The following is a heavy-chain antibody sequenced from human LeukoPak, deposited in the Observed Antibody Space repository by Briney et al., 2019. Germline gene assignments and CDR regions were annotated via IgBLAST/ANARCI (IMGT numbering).Heavy chain of an antibody. J-gene: IGHJ6*03. CDR1: GGTLSRNG. Sequence: SVKVSCKASGGTLSRNGISWVRQAPGQGLEWMGGITPMFGKTEYAQKFQGRVTVTTEESTSTVYMELSRLRSDDTAVYYCAGGGMTVFHYYMDVWGKGTTVTVSS. CDR3: AGGGMTVFHYYMDV. D-gene: IGHD3-22*01. V-gene: IGHV1-69*05. CDR2: ITPMFGKT.